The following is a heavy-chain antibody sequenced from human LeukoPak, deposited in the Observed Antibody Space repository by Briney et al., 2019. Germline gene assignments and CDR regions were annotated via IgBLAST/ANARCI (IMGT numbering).Heavy chain of an antibody. CDR2: IFHSGIA. V-gene: IGHV4-4*02. CDR1: GVSITNNHY. J-gene: IGHJ4*02. Sequence: SGTLSLTCAVSGVSITNNHYWTWVRQPPGKGLEWIADIFHSGIANYNPSLKSRVTISMDKSKNRFSLTLTSVTAADTAVYYCAGGGEAWELLGYWGQGTLVTVSS. D-gene: IGHD3-10*01. CDR3: AGGGEAWELLGY.